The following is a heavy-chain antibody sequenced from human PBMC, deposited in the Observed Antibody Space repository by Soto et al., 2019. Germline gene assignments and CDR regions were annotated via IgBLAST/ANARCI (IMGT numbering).Heavy chain of an antibody. J-gene: IGHJ4*01. CDR2: IWYDGSNK. V-gene: IGHV3-33*01. D-gene: IGHD2-15*01. Sequence: PGGSLRVSCAASGFTFSSYGMHWVRQAPGKGLEWVAVIWYDGSNKYYADSVKGRFTISRDNSKNTLYLQMNSLRAEDTDVYYCAREYGRYCSGGSCYSTDYWGQGTLVTVSS. CDR3: AREYGRYCSGGSCYSTDY. CDR1: GFTFSSYG.